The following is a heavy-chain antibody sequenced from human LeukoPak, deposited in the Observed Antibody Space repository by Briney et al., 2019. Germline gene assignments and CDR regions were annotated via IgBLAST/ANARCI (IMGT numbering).Heavy chain of an antibody. Sequence: SVKVSCKASRGTFSSYTISWVRQAPGQGLEWMGGIIPIFGTANYAQKFQGRVTITADESTSTAYMELSSLRSEDTAVYYCARARSSSSTGLGFDPWGQGTLVTVSS. CDR2: IIPIFGTA. D-gene: IGHD6-13*01. CDR1: RGTFSSYT. J-gene: IGHJ5*02. CDR3: ARARSSSSTGLGFDP. V-gene: IGHV1-69*01.